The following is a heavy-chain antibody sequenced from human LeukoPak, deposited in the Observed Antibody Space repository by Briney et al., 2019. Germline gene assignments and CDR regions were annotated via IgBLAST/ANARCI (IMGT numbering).Heavy chain of an antibody. Sequence: PGRSLRLSCAASGFTFSSYAMHWVRQAPGKGLEWVAVISYDGSNKYYADSVKGRFTISRDNPKNTLYLQMNSLRAEDTAVYYCAREAFTYYYDSSGFGYWGQGTLVTVSS. CDR1: GFTFSSYA. CDR2: ISYDGSNK. J-gene: IGHJ4*02. D-gene: IGHD3-22*01. CDR3: AREAFTYYYDSSGFGY. V-gene: IGHV3-30-3*01.